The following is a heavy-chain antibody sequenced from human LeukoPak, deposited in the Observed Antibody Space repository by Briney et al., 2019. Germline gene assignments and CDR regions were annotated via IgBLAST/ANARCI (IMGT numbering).Heavy chain of an antibody. D-gene: IGHD6-13*01. J-gene: IGHJ4*02. CDR2: MNPNSGNT. CDR3: VKGRGGSSLYDY. V-gene: IGHV1-8*01. Sequence: ASVKVSCKASGYTFTSYDINWVRQATGQGLEWMGWMNPNSGNTDYAQKFQGRVTMTRNTSKSTAYMDLSSLRSEDTAVYYCVKGRGGSSLYDYWGQGTLVTVSS. CDR1: GYTFTSYD.